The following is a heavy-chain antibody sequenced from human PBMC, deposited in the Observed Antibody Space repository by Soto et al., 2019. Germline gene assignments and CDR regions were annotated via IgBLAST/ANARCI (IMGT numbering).Heavy chain of an antibody. CDR1: GVSISSDDFY. V-gene: IGHV4-31*03. Sequence: SETLSLTCTVSGVSISSDDFYCSWIRQHPGKGLEWIGYMYHTGNTYYNPSLRSRVTMSLDTSKNQFPLKLTSVTAADTALYYCVKYYYDSSGLNWFDPWGQGTLVTVSS. CDR2: MYHTGNT. J-gene: IGHJ5*02. D-gene: IGHD3-22*01. CDR3: VKYYYDSSGLNWFDP.